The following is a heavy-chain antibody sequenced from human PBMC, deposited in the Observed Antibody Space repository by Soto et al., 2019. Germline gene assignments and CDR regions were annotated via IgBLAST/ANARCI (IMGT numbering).Heavy chain of an antibody. CDR1: GFSLTTRGVG. V-gene: IGHV2-5*02. D-gene: IGHD3-16*01. CDR3: AHIPDYYQYDWFDP. Sequence: QITLKESGPTLVKPTQPLTLTCTFSGFSLTTRGVGVGWIRQPPGKALECLALIYWDDDKRYSPSLQSRLSITKDTSNSHVVLTMTNVDPVDTAKYYCAHIPDYYQYDWFDPWGQGTLVSVSS. J-gene: IGHJ5*02. CDR2: IYWDDDK.